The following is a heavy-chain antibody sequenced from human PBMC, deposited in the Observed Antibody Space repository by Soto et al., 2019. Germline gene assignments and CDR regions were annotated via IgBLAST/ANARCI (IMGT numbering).Heavy chain of an antibody. CDR1: GFTFSSSA. CDR2: IVVASGNT. CDR3: AAATTVTTFDY. D-gene: IGHD4-17*01. J-gene: IGHJ4*02. Sequence: SVKVSCKASGFTFSSSAVQCVRQARGQRLEWIGWIVVASGNTNYAQKFQERVTITRDMSTSTAYMELSSLRSEDTAVYYCAAATTVTTFDYWGQGTLVTVSS. V-gene: IGHV1-58*01.